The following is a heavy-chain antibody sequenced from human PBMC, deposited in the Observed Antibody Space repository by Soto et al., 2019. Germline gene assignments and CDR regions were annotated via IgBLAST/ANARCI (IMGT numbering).Heavy chain of an antibody. V-gene: IGHV1-69*02. Sequence: QVQLVQSGAEVKKPGSSVKVSCKASGGTFSSYSISWVRQAPGQVLEWMGRIMPIVGIANYAQKFQGRVTITADKSTNTAYMELSSLKSEDTAVFYCASLAAAADEGMDVWGQGTTVTVSS. CDR2: IMPIVGIA. CDR3: ASLAAAADEGMDV. D-gene: IGHD6-13*01. J-gene: IGHJ6*02. CDR1: GGTFSSYS.